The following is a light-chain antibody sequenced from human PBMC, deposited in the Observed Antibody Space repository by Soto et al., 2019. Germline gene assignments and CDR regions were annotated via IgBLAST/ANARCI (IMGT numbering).Light chain of an antibody. V-gene: IGLV8-61*01. CDR3: VLYMGSGIWE. Sequence: QTVVTQEPSFSVSPGGTVTLTCGLSSGSVSTNYYPSWYQQTPGQAPRTLIYSTNTRSSGVPDRFSGSILGNKAALTITGAQADDESDYYCVLYMGSGIWEFGGGTKVTVL. CDR1: SGSVSTNYY. J-gene: IGLJ3*02. CDR2: STN.